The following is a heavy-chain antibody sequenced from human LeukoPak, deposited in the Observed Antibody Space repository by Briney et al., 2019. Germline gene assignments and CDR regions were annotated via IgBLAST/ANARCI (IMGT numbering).Heavy chain of an antibody. CDR1: GFTFSSYSM. J-gene: IGHJ4*02. CDR3: ARGSDRIAAAVLI. Sequence: GSLRLSCVASGFTFSSYSMNWVRQPPGKGLEWIGEIYHSGSTNYNPSLKTRVTISVDKSKNQFSLKLSSVTAADTAVYYCARGSDRIAAAVLIWGQGTLVTVSS. D-gene: IGHD6-13*01. V-gene: IGHV4-4*02. CDR2: IYHSGST.